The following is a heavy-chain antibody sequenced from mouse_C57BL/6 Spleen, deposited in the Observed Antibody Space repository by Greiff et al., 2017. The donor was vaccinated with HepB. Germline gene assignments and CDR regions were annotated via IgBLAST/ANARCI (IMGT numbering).Heavy chain of an antibody. CDR3: ARDDYDGGFDY. J-gene: IGHJ2*01. CDR1: GFTFSDYG. D-gene: IGHD2-4*01. V-gene: IGHV5-17*01. CDR2: ISSGSSTI. Sequence: EVHLVESGGGLVKPGGSLKLSCAASGFTFSDYGMHWVRQAPEKGLEWVAYISSGSSTIYYADTVKGRFTISRDNAKNTLFLQMTSRRSEDTAMYYCARDDYDGGFDYWGQGTTLTVSS.